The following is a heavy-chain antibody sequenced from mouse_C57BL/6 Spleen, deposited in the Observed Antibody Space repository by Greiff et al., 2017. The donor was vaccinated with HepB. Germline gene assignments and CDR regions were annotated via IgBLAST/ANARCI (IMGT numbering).Heavy chain of an antibody. V-gene: IGHV1-52*01. CDR1: GYTFTSYW. D-gene: IGHD2-12*01. Sequence: QVQLQQPGAELVRPGSSVKLSCKASGYTFTSYWMHWVKQRPIQGLEWIGNIDPSDSETHYNQKFKDKATLTVDKSSSTAYMQLSSLTSEDSAVYYCARTSSYGPYFDYWGQGTTLTVSS. CDR3: ARTSSYGPYFDY. CDR2: IDPSDSET. J-gene: IGHJ2*01.